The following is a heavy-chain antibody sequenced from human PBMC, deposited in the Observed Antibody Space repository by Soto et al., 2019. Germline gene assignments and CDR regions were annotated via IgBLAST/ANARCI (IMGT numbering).Heavy chain of an antibody. CDR2: INHSGST. CDR1: GGSFSGYY. CDR3: ARGASDCSGVRCYPPHHDY. J-gene: IGHJ4*02. V-gene: IGHV4-34*01. D-gene: IGHD2-15*01. Sequence: PSEALSLTCAVYGGSFSGYYWSWIRQPPGKGLEWIGEINHSGSTNYNPSLKSRVTISVDTSKNQFSLKLSSVTAADTAVYYCARGASDCSGVRCYPPHHDYWGQGTLVTVSS.